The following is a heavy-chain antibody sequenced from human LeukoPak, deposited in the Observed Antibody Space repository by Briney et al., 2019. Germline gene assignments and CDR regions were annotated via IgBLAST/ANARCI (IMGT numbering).Heavy chain of an antibody. J-gene: IGHJ6*03. V-gene: IGHV3-7*03. Sequence: GGSLRLSCAASGFTFSSYWMTWVRQAPGKGLEWVANINQDGSEINYGDSVKGRFTISRDNAKNSLYLQMNSLRAEDTAVYYCAKRAIRFLEWFHYYYYYMDVWGKGTTVTVSS. CDR2: INQDGSEI. CDR3: AKRAIRFLEWFHYYYYYMDV. CDR1: GFTFSSYW. D-gene: IGHD3-3*01.